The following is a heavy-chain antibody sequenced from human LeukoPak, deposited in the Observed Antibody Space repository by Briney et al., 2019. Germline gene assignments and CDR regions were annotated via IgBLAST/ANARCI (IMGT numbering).Heavy chain of an antibody. D-gene: IGHD3-22*01. Sequence: SETLSLTCTVSGGSVTSGSYYWSWIRQPPGKGLEWIGYIYYSGSTKYNPSLKSRVTLSVDTSKNQLSLKLSSVTAADTAVYYCARGDYYDSSGYYYGMDVWGQGTTVTVSS. J-gene: IGHJ6*02. V-gene: IGHV4-61*01. CDR3: ARGDYYDSSGYYYGMDV. CDR1: GGSVTSGSYY. CDR2: IYYSGST.